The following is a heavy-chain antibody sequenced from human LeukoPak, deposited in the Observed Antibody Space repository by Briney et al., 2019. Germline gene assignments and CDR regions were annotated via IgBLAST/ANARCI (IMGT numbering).Heavy chain of an antibody. CDR2: INPNSGDT. J-gene: IGHJ4*02. Sequence: ASVKVSCKASGYTFTGYHMHWVRQAPGQGLERTGRINPNSGDTNYAQKFQGRVTMTRDTSISTAYMELSRLRSDDTAVYYCARDYCSSTSCLFDYWGQGTLVTVSS. CDR1: GYTFTGYH. V-gene: IGHV1-2*06. CDR3: ARDYCSSTSCLFDY. D-gene: IGHD2-2*01.